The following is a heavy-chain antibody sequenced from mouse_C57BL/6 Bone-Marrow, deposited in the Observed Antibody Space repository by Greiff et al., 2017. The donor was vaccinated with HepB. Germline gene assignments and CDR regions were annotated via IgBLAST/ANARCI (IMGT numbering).Heavy chain of an antibody. V-gene: IGHV14-4*01. CDR2: IDPENGDT. Sequence: EVQLQQSGAELVRPGASVKLSCTASGFNIKDDYMHWVKQRPEQGLEWIGWIDPENGDTEYASKLQGKATITADPSSNTAYLQLSSLTSEDTAVYYCTTGYYGSSYDYAMDYWGQGTSVTVSS. CDR3: TTGYYGSSYDYAMDY. J-gene: IGHJ4*01. CDR1: GFNIKDDY. D-gene: IGHD1-1*01.